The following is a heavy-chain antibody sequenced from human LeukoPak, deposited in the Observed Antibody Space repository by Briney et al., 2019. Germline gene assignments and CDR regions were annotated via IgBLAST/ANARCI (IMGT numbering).Heavy chain of an antibody. D-gene: IGHD6-19*01. J-gene: IGHJ4*02. CDR3: ARVRDSSGWYGGDY. CDR2: IYYSGRT. V-gene: IGHV4-61*01. Sequence: PSETLSLTCTVSGGSVSSGSYYWSWIRQPPGKGLEWIGYIYYSGRTNYNPSLKSRVTISVDTSKNQFSLKLSSVTAADTAVYYCARVRDSSGWYGGDYWGQGTLVTVSS. CDR1: GGSVSSGSYY.